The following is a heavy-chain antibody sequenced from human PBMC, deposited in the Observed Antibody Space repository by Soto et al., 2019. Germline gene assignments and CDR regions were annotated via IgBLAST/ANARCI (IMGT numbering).Heavy chain of an antibody. D-gene: IGHD3-10*01. V-gene: IGHV3-23*01. CDR3: AKSVIRFGELGREYFQH. CDR1: GFTFSSYA. J-gene: IGHJ1*01. Sequence: GGSLRLSCAASGFTFSSYAMSWVRQAPGKGLEWVSAISGSGGSTYYADSVKGRFTISRDNSKNTLYLQMNSLRAEDTAVYYCAKSVIRFGELGREYFQHWGQGTLVTVS. CDR2: ISGSGGST.